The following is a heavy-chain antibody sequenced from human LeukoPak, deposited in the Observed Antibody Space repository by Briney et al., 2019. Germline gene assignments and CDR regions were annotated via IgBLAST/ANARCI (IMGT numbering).Heavy chain of an antibody. CDR1: GGSISSYY. CDR3: ARDNEVAARSFDY. Sequence: PSETLSLTCTVSGGSISSYYWSWIRQPPGKGLEWIGYIYYSGSTNYNPSLKSRVTLSVDTSKNQFSLKLSSVTAADTAVYYCARDNEVAARSFDYWGQGTLVTVSS. CDR2: IYYSGST. J-gene: IGHJ4*02. D-gene: IGHD2-15*01. V-gene: IGHV4-59*12.